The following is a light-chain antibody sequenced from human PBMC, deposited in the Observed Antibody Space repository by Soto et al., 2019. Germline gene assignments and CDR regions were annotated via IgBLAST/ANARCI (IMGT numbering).Light chain of an antibody. CDR3: ATWDDSLNGFYV. V-gene: IGLV1-47*01. CDR2: RHN. CDR1: TSNIGSNY. Sequence: QSVLTQQPSASGTPGQGVTISCSGSTSNIGSNYVYWYQQLPGTAPKLLIYRHNQRPSGVPDRFSGSKSGTSASLAISRLRSDDEADYFCATWDDSLNGFYVCGAGTEVTVL. J-gene: IGLJ1*01.